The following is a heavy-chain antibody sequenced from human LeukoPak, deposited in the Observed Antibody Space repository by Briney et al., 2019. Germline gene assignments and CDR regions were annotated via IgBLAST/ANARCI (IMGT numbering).Heavy chain of an antibody. J-gene: IGHJ5*02. CDR1: GGTFSSYA. Sequence: SVKVSCKASGGTFSSYAISWVRQAPGQGLEWMGGTIPIFGTANYAQKFQGRVTITADESTSTAYMELSSLRSEDTAVYYCAGGVGYCSGGSCPNWFDPWGQGTLVTASS. CDR3: AGGVGYCSGGSCPNWFDP. CDR2: TIPIFGTA. V-gene: IGHV1-69*13. D-gene: IGHD2-15*01.